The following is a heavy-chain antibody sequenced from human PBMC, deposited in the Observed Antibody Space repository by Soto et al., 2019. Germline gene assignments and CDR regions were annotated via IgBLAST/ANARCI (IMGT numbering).Heavy chain of an antibody. Sequence: QITLKESGPTLVKPTQTLTLTCTFSGFSLSTSGAGVGWIRQPPGKALEWRALIYWNDDKRYSPSLKSRLTITKDTSKNQVLLTMTNMDPVDTATYYCAHRWGLATIPFDYYYDYMDVWGKGTTVTVSS. V-gene: IGHV2-5*01. CDR2: IYWNDDK. CDR3: AHRWGLATIPFDYYYDYMDV. D-gene: IGHD5-12*01. CDR1: GFSLSTSGAG. J-gene: IGHJ6*03.